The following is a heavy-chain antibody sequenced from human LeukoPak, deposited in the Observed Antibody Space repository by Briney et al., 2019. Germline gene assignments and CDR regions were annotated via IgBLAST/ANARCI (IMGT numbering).Heavy chain of an antibody. CDR3: ARILYGDYLFDY. Sequence: ASVKVSCKASGYTFTSYGISWVRQAPGQGLEWMGWISAYNGNTNYAQRLQGRVTMTTDTSTSTAYMELRSLRSDDTAVYYCARILYGDYLFDYWGQGTLVTVSS. V-gene: IGHV1-18*04. D-gene: IGHD4-17*01. CDR1: GYTFTSYG. J-gene: IGHJ4*02. CDR2: ISAYNGNT.